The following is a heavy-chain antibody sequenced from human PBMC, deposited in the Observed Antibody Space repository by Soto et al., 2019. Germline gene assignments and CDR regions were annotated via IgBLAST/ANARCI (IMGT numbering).Heavy chain of an antibody. CDR2: INHSGTV. V-gene: IGHV4-34*01. J-gene: IGHJ4*02. D-gene: IGHD3-10*01. Sequence: QVHLQQWGAGLLNPSETLSLPCAVNGGSFNGYYWTWIRQSPRKVLQWIGEINHSGTVDYNPSHKSRVTFSIDTSKKQISLTLTSVADAGPAVYYCARAGAALVRGSIGGFDYWGQGTLVTVSS. CDR3: ARAGAALVRGSIGGFDY. CDR1: GGSFNGYY.